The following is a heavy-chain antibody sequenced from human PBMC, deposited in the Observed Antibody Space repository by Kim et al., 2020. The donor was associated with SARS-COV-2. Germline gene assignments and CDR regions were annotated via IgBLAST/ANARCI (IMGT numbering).Heavy chain of an antibody. J-gene: IGHJ6*02. V-gene: IGHV3-30*02. CDR3: AKEGGSYYYYYYGMDV. D-gene: IGHD1-26*01. Sequence: DSVTDLFPIARDQSKNTLYLQMSSLRAEDTAVYYCAKEGGSYYYYYYGMDVWGQGTTVTVSS.